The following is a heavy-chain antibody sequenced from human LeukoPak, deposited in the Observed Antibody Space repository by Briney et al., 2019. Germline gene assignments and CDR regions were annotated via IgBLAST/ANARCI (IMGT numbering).Heavy chain of an antibody. Sequence: PSQTLSLTCTVSGGSISSGDYYWSWIRQPPGKGLEWIGYIYYSGSTYYNPSLKSRVTISVDTSRNQFSLKLSSVTAADTAVYYCASLYCSSTSCYGWFDPWGQGTLVTVSS. D-gene: IGHD2-2*01. J-gene: IGHJ5*02. V-gene: IGHV4-30-4*01. CDR2: IYYSGST. CDR1: GGSISSGDYY. CDR3: ASLYCSSTSCYGWFDP.